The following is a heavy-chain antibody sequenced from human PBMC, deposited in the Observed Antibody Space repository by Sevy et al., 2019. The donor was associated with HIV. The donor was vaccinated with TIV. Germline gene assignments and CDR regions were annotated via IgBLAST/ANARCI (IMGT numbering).Heavy chain of an antibody. D-gene: IGHD4-4*01. CDR1: GFTFSIYS. V-gene: IGHV3-23*01. CDR2: FSGSGGGT. Sequence: GGSLILACAASGFTFSIYSMTWVRQAPGEGLEWVSTFSGSGGGTDCADSGKGRFTICRDNSKKTLYLQMNSLRAEDTAVYYCAKAHDYSTYWFDPWGQGTLVTVSS. CDR3: AKAHDYSTYWFDP. J-gene: IGHJ5*02.